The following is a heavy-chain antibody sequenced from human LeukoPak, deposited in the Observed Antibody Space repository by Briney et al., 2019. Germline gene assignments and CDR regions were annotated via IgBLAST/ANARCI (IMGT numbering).Heavy chain of an antibody. CDR2: ISYDGSNK. J-gene: IGHJ6*02. V-gene: IGHV3-30*03. D-gene: IGHD3-10*01. CDR1: GFAFSGSG. Sequence: GGSLRLSCAASGFAFSGSGMHWVRQAPGKGLEWVAVISYDGSNKYYADSLKGRFTISRDNSKNTLYVQMNSLRPEDTAVYYCARDRVYYGSGSPYYYYGMDVWGQGTTVTVSS. CDR3: ARDRVYYGSGSPYYYYGMDV.